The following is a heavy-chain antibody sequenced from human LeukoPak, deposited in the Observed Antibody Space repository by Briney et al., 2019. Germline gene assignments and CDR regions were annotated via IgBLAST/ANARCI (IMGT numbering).Heavy chain of an antibody. V-gene: IGHV4-59*08. CDR1: GGSISSDY. CDR2: IYYSGST. Sequence: PSETLSLTCTVSGGSISSDYWSWIRQPPGKGLEWVGYIYYSGSTNYNPSLKSRVTTSVDTSKNQLSLKLSSVTAADTAVYYCARVIGYCSSTSCFGYFDYWGQGTLVTVSS. D-gene: IGHD2-2*01. CDR3: ARVIGYCSSTSCFGYFDY. J-gene: IGHJ4*02.